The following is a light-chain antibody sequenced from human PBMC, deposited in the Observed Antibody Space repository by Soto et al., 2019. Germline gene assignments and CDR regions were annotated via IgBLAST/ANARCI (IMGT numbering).Light chain of an antibody. CDR2: GAS. V-gene: IGKV3-20*01. J-gene: IGKJ1*01. Sequence: EIVLTQSPGTLSLSPGERATLSCRASQSVVTNSLAWYQQKPGQAPRLIIYGASNRATGILDRFSGRGSGTDFTLTISRLEPEDCAVYYCQQYGGARWTFGQGTKVDIK. CDR3: QQYGGARWT. CDR1: QSVVTNS.